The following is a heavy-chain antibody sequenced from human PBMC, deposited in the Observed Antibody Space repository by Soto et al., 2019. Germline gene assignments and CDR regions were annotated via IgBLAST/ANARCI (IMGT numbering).Heavy chain of an antibody. Sequence: QVQLVESGGGVVQPGRSLRLSSAASGFTFSSYGMHWVRQAPGKGLEWVAVISYDGSNKYYADSVKGRFTISRDNSKNTLYLQMNSLRAEDTAVYYCAKASGDSSGEIDYWGQGTLVTVSS. D-gene: IGHD3-22*01. CDR1: GFTFSSYG. J-gene: IGHJ4*02. CDR2: ISYDGSNK. CDR3: AKASGDSSGEIDY. V-gene: IGHV3-30*18.